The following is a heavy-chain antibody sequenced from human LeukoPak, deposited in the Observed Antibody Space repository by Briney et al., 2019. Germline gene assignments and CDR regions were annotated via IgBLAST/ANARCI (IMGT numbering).Heavy chain of an antibody. D-gene: IGHD6-19*01. CDR2: ISGSGGST. CDR1: GSTFSSYA. CDR3: AKDHLRGFSSGWSGYDY. V-gene: IGHV3-23*01. J-gene: IGHJ4*02. Sequence: PGGSLRLSCAASGSTFSSYAMSWVRQAPGKGLEWASAISGSGGSTYYADSVKGRFTISGDNSKNTLYLQMNSLRAEDTAVYYCAKDHLRGFSSGWSGYDYWGQGTLVTVSS.